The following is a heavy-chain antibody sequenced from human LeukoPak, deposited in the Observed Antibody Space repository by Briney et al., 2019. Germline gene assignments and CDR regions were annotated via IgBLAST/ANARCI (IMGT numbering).Heavy chain of an antibody. Sequence: ASVKVSCKASGYTFTGNYMHWVRQAPGQGLEWMGRINPNSGGTNYAQKFQGRVTMTRDTSISTAYMELSRLRSDDTAVYYCAREGSSSTWYNWFDPWGQGTLVTVSS. J-gene: IGHJ5*02. CDR3: AREGSSSTWYNWFDP. CDR1: GYTFTGNY. V-gene: IGHV1-2*06. CDR2: INPNSGGT. D-gene: IGHD6-6*01.